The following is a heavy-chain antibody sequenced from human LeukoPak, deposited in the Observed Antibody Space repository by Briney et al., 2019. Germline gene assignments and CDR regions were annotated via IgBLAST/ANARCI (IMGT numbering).Heavy chain of an antibody. V-gene: IGHV1-18*01. CDR2: ISAYNGNT. CDR3: AGDLDGAGSYYTDY. D-gene: IGHD3-10*01. Sequence: GASVKVSCKTSAYSFSNYGFNWVRQAPGQGLEWMGWISAYNGNTKHAQKLQGRVTMSTDTSTSTAYMELRSLTSDDTAVYYCAGDLDGAGSYYTDYWGQGTLVTVSS. CDR1: AYSFSNYG. J-gene: IGHJ4*02.